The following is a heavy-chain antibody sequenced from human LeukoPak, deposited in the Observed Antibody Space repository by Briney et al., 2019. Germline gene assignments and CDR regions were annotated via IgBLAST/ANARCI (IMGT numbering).Heavy chain of an antibody. V-gene: IGHV3-74*01. J-gene: IGHJ4*02. CDR1: GFTFSTYW. Sequence: GGSLRLSCAASGFTFSTYWMHWVRQAPGKGLVWVSRISSDGSITSYADSVKGRFTISRDNAKNTLYLQMNSLRAEDTAVYHCARHLNYYLDYWGQGTLVTVSS. D-gene: IGHD3-10*01. CDR3: ARHLNYYLDY. CDR2: ISSDGSIT.